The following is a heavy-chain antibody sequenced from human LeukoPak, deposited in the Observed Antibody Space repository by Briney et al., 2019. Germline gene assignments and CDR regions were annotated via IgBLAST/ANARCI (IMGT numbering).Heavy chain of an antibody. CDR3: VRDFRSADY. J-gene: IGHJ4*02. V-gene: IGHV3-74*01. CDR1: GFTFSTYC. Sequence: GGSLRLSCAASGFTFSTYCMHWVRQAPGKGPMWVSRIRPDGTVTNYADSVKARFIISRDNARNTVYLQMNSLRVEDTAVYYCVRDFRSADYWGQGTLVTVSS. CDR2: IRPDGTVT.